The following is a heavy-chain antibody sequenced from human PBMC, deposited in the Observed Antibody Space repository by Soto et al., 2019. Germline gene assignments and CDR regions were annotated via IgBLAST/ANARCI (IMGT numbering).Heavy chain of an antibody. J-gene: IGHJ4*02. Sequence: QPGGSLRLSCAASGVTLSKSGIHWVRQAPGKGLQWVAVISSSGSHLFYADSVRGRFTVSRDNGNNTIYLQMNGLKSEDTGVYYCVTGSGVLESLWGQGTLVTVSS. D-gene: IGHD6-6*01. CDR2: ISSSGSHL. V-gene: IGHV3-30*03. CDR1: GVTLSKSG. CDR3: VTGSGVLESL.